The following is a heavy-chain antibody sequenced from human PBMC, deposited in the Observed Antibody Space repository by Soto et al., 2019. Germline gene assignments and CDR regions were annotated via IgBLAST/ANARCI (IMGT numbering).Heavy chain of an antibody. J-gene: IGHJ5*02. V-gene: IGHV1-69*15. CDR3: ARDGGSEGYFGNWLDP. CDR1: GGTFSNYA. CDR2: IIPIFSTT. D-gene: IGHD2-15*01. Sequence: QVQLVQSGAEVKKPGSSVKVSCKASGGTFSNYAITWVRQAPGQGLEWVGRIIPIFSTTNVAQKFQGRVTISAEESTTTAYMELSGLRSEDTAVYYCARDGGSEGYFGNWLDPWGQGTLVTVSS.